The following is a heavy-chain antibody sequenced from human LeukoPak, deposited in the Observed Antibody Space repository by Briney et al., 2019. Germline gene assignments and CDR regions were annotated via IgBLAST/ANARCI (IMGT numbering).Heavy chain of an antibody. V-gene: IGHV1-46*01. CDR3: AASKWELTAFDI. J-gene: IGHJ3*02. CDR2: INPSGGST. D-gene: IGHD1-26*01. Sequence: GASVKVSCKASGYTFTSYYMHWVRQAPGQGLEWMGIINPSGGSTSYAQKFQERVTITRDMSTSTAYMELSSLRSEDTAVYYCAASKWELTAFDIWGQGTMVTVSS. CDR1: GYTFTSYY.